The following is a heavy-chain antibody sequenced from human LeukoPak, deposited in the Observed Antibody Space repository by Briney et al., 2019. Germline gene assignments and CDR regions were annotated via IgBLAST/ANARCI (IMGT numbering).Heavy chain of an antibody. J-gene: IGHJ4*02. CDR1: GFTFSNFA. CDR3: ARVVYCSGGSCPFDY. V-gene: IGHV3-23*01. Sequence: GGSLRLSCAASGFTFSNFAMSWVRQAPGKGLEWVSGISSSGGSTYYADSVKGRFTISRDNSKNTLYLQMNSLRAEDTAIYYCARVVYCSGGSCPFDYWGQGTLVTVSS. D-gene: IGHD2-15*01. CDR2: ISSSGGST.